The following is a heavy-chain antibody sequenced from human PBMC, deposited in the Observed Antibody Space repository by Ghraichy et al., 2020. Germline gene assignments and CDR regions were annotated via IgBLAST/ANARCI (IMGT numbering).Heavy chain of an antibody. CDR3: ARGHSSGYGGY. CDR2: IKSDGSYT. Sequence: ETLSLTCAASGFTFSSYWMHWVRQVPGKGLIWVSRIKSDGSYTNYADSVKGRFTISRDNAKNTLYLQMNSLRVEDTAVYYCARGHSSGYGGYWGQGTLVTVSS. J-gene: IGHJ4*02. CDR1: GFTFSSYW. V-gene: IGHV3-74*01. D-gene: IGHD3-22*01.